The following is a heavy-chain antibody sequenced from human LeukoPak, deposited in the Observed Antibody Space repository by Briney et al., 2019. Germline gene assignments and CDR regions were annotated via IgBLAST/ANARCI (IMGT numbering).Heavy chain of an antibody. CDR1: GFTVSSNY. CDR3: ARDWDYSMDV. CDR2: IYSGGST. V-gene: IGHV3-53*01. Sequence: GGSLRLSCAASGFTVSSNYMSWVRQAPGKGLEWVSVIYSGGSTYYADSVKGRFTISRDNAKNSLYLQMNSLRAEDTAVYYCARDWDYSMDVWGKGTTVTVSS. D-gene: IGHD3-16*01. J-gene: IGHJ6*03.